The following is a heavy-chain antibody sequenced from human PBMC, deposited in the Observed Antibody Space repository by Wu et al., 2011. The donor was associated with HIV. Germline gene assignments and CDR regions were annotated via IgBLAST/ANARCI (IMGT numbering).Heavy chain of an antibody. D-gene: IGHD3-22*01. J-gene: IGHJ4*02. CDR1: GYTFTSYY. CDR3: ARDFLTPITMIVVVEPTSFDF. CDR2: INPSGGST. V-gene: IGHV1-46*01. Sequence: QVQLVQSGAEVKKPGASVKVSCKASGYTFTSYYMHWVRQAPGQGLEWMGIINPSGGSTIYAQKFQGRVTMTRDTSTSTVYMELSSLRSEDTAVYYCARDFLTPITMIVVVEPTSFDFWGQGTLVTVSS.